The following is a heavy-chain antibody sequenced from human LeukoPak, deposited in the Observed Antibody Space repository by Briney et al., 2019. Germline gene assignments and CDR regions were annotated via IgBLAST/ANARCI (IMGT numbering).Heavy chain of an antibody. D-gene: IGHD4-17*01. CDR1: GFTFSSYA. CDR3: AKDIGDYGGDDAFDI. V-gene: IGHV3-30-3*01. CDR2: ISYDGSNK. J-gene: IGHJ3*02. Sequence: GRSLRLSCAASGFTFSSYAMHWVRQAPGKGLEWVAVISYDGSNKYYADSVKGRFTISRDNPKNTLYLQMNSLRAEDTALYYCAKDIGDYGGDDAFDIWGQGTMVTVSS.